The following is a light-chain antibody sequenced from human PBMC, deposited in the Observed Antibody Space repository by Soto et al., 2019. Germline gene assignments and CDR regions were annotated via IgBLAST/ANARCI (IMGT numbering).Light chain of an antibody. Sequence: QSALTQPASVSGSPGQSITISCTGTSSDVGGYNYVSWYQQHPGKAPKLMNYDVSNRPSGVSNLFSGSKSGNTASLTISGLQAEDEDDYDCSSYTSSSTLLYVFGTGTKVTVL. V-gene: IGLV2-14*01. CDR3: SSYTSSSTLLYV. J-gene: IGLJ1*01. CDR2: DVS. CDR1: SSDVGGYNY.